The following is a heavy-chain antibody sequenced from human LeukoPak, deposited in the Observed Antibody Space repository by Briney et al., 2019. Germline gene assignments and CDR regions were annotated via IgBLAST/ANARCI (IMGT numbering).Heavy chain of an antibody. V-gene: IGHV4-34*01. CDR3: ARGYGDYYYYGMDV. D-gene: IGHD4-17*01. Sequence: PSETLSLTCAVYGGSFSGYYWSWIRQPPGKGLEWIGEINHSGSTNYNPSLKSRVTISVDTSKNKFSLKLSSVTAADTAVYYCARGYGDYYYYGMDVWGQGTTVTVSS. J-gene: IGHJ6*02. CDR2: INHSGST. CDR1: GGSFSGYY.